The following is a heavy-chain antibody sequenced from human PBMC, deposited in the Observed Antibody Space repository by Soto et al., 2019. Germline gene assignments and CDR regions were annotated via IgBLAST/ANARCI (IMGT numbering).Heavy chain of an antibody. J-gene: IGHJ3*02. CDR2: MSHSGGT. Sequence: QVQLQQWGAGLLKPSETLSLTCAVYGGFVSSGSYYWSWIRQPPGKGLEWIGEMSHSGGTHFNPSLKSRVTISVDTSKHQFSLKMSSVTAADTALDYCARVERGTATTVVDAFDIWGPGTMVTVSS. CDR1: GGFVSSGSYY. D-gene: IGHD1-1*01. CDR3: ARVERGTATTVVDAFDI. V-gene: IGHV4-34*01.